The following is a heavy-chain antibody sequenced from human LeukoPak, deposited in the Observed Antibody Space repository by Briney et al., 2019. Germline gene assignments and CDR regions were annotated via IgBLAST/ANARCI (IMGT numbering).Heavy chain of an antibody. J-gene: IGHJ5*02. CDR1: GGTFSSYA. V-gene: IGHV1-69*04. D-gene: IGHD4-17*01. CDR3: ASGYGDYGGVFDP. Sequence: GASVKVSSKASGGTFSSYAISWVRQAPGQGLEWMGRIIPILGIANYAQKFQGRVTITADKSTSTAYMELSSLRSEDTAVYYCASGYGDYGGVFDPWGQGTLVTVSS. CDR2: IIPILGIA.